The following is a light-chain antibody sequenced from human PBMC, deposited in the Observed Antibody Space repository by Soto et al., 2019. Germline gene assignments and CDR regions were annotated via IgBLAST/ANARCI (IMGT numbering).Light chain of an antibody. J-gene: IGLJ3*02. Sequence: QSALTQPASVCGSPGQSITISCTGSSSDVGAYKYVSWYQQHPGKAPKLMIYEVSNRPSGVSNRFSGFKSGNTASLTISGLQAEDEADYYCSSYTTSTTLVFGGGTKLTVL. V-gene: IGLV2-14*01. CDR3: SSYTTSTTLV. CDR1: SSDVGAYKY. CDR2: EVS.